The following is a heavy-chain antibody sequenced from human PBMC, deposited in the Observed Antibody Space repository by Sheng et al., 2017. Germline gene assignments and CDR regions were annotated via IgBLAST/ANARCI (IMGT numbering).Heavy chain of an antibody. CDR2: LNSDGSGT. V-gene: IGHV3-74*01. Sequence: EVQLVESGGGLVQPGGSLRLSCAASGFTFSSYWMHWVRQAPGKGLVWVSRLNSDGSGTTYADSVKGRFTISRDNAKNTLYLQMNSLRAEDTAVYYCARQAGTTASKYYMDVWGKGTTVTVSS. D-gene: IGHD1-7*01. CDR3: ARQAGTTASKYYMDV. CDR1: GFTFSSYW. J-gene: IGHJ6*03.